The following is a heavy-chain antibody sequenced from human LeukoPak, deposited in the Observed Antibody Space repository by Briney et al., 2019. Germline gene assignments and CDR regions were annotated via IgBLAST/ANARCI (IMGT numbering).Heavy chain of an antibody. CDR1: GFTFSSYE. D-gene: IGHD3-22*01. Sequence: GGSLRLSCAASGFTFSSYEMNWVRQAPGKGLEWVSYISSSGSTIYYADSVKGRFTISRDNAKNSLYLQMNSLRAEDTAVYYCARGGGYDSSGYVTDFDYWGQGALVTVSS. CDR3: ARGGGYDSSGYVTDFDY. CDR2: ISSSGSTI. J-gene: IGHJ4*02. V-gene: IGHV3-48*03.